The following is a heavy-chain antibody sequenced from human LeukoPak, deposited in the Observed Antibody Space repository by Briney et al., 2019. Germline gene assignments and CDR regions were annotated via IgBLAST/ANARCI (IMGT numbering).Heavy chain of an antibody. V-gene: IGHV4-59*01. D-gene: IGHD6-19*01. Sequence: SETLSLTCTVSGGSISSYYWSWIRQPPGKGLEWIGYIYYTGTTNYNPSLNSRDTISVDTSKNQFSLKLSSVTAADTAVYYCARVNSAWYGALDYWGQGTMVTVSS. CDR1: GGSISSYY. J-gene: IGHJ4*02. CDR2: IYYTGTT. CDR3: ARVNSAWYGALDY.